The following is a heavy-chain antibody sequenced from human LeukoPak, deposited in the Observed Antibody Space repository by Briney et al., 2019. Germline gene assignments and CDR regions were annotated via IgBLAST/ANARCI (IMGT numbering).Heavy chain of an antibody. D-gene: IGHD3-10*01. CDR3: ARLHYYGSGRGYFDY. CDR2: VYYSGTT. CDR1: GGSISTTSYY. V-gene: IGHV4-39*01. J-gene: IGHJ4*02. Sequence: SETLSLTCTVSGGSISTTSYYWGWIRHPPGKGLEYIGSVYYSGTTYYNPSLKSRVTVSIDTSKNQFSLKLTSVTAADTALYYCARLHYYGSGRGYFDYWGQGALVTVSS.